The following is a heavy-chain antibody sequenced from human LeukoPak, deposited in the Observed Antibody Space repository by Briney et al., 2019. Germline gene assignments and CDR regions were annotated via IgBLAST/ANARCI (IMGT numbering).Heavy chain of an antibody. D-gene: IGHD1-1*01. V-gene: IGHV4-59*01. CDR1: ARSIIGIY. CDR2: IYYSGST. J-gene: IGHJ4*02. Sequence: SETLSLTWTVSARSIIGIYPTWIRQPPGKGLEYIGYIYYSGSTNHNPSLKSRVTISVDTSKNQLSLKLSSVSAADTPVYRFAIGRHTFDYCGQGTLVTVSS. CDR3: AIGRHTFDY.